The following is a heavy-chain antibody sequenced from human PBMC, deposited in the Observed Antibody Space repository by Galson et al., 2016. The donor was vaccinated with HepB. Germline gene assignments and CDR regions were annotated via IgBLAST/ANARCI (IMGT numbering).Heavy chain of an antibody. Sequence: SLRLSCAASGFTFSSYAMSWARQAPGKELEWVSSIGGSGAATRYADYAKGRFTISRDNSESTLFLQMDSLRAGDTAVYYCAKDRRISGQFYEWDCWGQGTLVTVSS. CDR1: GFTFSSYA. V-gene: IGHV3-23*01. CDR2: IGGSGAAT. CDR3: AKDRRISGQFYEWDC. D-gene: IGHD1-26*01. J-gene: IGHJ4*02.